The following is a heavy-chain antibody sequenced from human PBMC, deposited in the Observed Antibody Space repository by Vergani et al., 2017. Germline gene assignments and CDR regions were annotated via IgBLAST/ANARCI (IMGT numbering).Heavy chain of an antibody. CDR2: INHSGST. D-gene: IGHD3-9*01. CDR3: ARVMYRDEASTGYRLEGMDI. Sequence: QVQLQQWGAGLLKPSETLSLTCAVYGGSFSGYYWSWIRQPPDKGLEWIGEINHSGSTNYNPSLKSRVTMSVDTSKNQFSLKLRSVTAADTAVYFCARVMYRDEASTGYRLEGMDIWGQGTTVTISS. V-gene: IGHV4-34*02. CDR1: GGSFSGYY. J-gene: IGHJ6*02.